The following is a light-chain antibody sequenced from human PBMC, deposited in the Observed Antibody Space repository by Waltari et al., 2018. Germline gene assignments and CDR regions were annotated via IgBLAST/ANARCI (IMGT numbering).Light chain of an antibody. J-gene: IGKJ4*01. CDR1: QRLVHSDGNTY. CDR2: KVS. CDR3: MQGTNWPLT. V-gene: IGKV2-30*02. Sequence: DVVMTQSPLSLPVTLGQPASISCKSSQRLVHSDGNTYLAWFQQRPGQSPRGLIYKVSNRESGVPDRFRASGSGTDFTLKIRRGEAEDGGVYYCMQGTNWPLTFGGGTKVEIK.